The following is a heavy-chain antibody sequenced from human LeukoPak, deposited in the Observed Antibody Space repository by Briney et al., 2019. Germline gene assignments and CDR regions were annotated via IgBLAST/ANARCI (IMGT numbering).Heavy chain of an antibody. J-gene: IGHJ5*02. Sequence: ASVKVSCKASGYTFTGYYIHWVRQAPGQGLEWMGWINPNSGGTNYAQKFQGRVTMTRDTSISTAYMELSRLTSDDTAVYYCARASFWESPINWFAPWGQGTLVTVSS. CDR2: INPNSGGT. D-gene: IGHD3-16*01. CDR3: ARASFWESPINWFAP. CDR1: GYTFTGYY. V-gene: IGHV1-2*02.